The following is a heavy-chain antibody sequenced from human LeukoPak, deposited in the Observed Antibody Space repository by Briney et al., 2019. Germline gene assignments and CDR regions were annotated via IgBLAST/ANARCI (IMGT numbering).Heavy chain of an antibody. CDR2: ISYDGSNK. Sequence: GGSLRLSCAASGFTFSSYGMHWVRQAPGKGLEWVAVISYDGSNKYYADSVKGRFTITRDSSKNTLYLQMNSLRAEDTAVYYCAKDVGSGYYYDSSGGNDYWGQGTLVTVSS. V-gene: IGHV3-30*18. CDR3: AKDVGSGYYYDSSGGNDY. D-gene: IGHD3-22*01. J-gene: IGHJ4*02. CDR1: GFTFSSYG.